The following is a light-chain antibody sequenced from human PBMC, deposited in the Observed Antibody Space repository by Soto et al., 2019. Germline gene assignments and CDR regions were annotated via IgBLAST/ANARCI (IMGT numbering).Light chain of an antibody. V-gene: IGKV3-15*01. Sequence: EVLMTQSPATLSVSPGETATLSCRASQSVSTKLAWYQQKPVQAPRLLINGASTRATGVPARFSGWGSGTEFTLTISSLQSEDFAVYYCQQYHNWPPITFGQGTRLENK. CDR1: QSVSTK. J-gene: IGKJ5*01. CDR2: GAS. CDR3: QQYHNWPPIT.